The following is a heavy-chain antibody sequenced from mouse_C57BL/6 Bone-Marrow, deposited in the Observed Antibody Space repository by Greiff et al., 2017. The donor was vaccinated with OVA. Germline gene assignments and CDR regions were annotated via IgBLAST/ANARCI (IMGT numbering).Heavy chain of an antibody. V-gene: IGHV2-9-1*01. CDR1: GFSLTSYA. CDR2: IWTGGGT. J-gene: IGHJ1*03. CDR3: ARNYYGSSRYWYFDV. D-gene: IGHD1-1*01. Sequence: VQLQQSGPGLVAPSQSLSITCTVSGFSLTSYAISWVRQPPGKGLEWLGVIWTGGGTNYNSALKSRLSISKDNSKSQVFLKMNSLQTDDTARYYGARNYYGSSRYWYFDVWGTGTTVTVSS.